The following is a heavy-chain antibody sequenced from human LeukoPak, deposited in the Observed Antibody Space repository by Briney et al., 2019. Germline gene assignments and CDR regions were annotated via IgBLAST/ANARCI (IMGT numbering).Heavy chain of an antibody. CDR1: GGSFCGYY. J-gene: IGHJ5*02. CDR3: ARGGPSQLDP. Sequence: ASETLSLTCAVYGGSFCGYYWNWIRQPPGKGLEWIGKISRSGKTNYNPSLESLVTISVDTSKNQFSLKLSSVTAADTAVYYCARGGPSQLDPWGQGALVTVSS. CDR2: ISRSGKT. V-gene: IGHV4-34*01.